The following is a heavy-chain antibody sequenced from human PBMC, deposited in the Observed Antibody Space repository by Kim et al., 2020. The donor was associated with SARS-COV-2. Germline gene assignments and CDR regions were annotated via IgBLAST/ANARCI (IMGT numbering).Heavy chain of an antibody. V-gene: IGHV3-9*01. CDR3: TKGREGY. Sequence: NSTSIVYADSVKGRFTISRDNAKNSLYLQMNSLGAEDTAFYYCTKGREGYWGQGTLVTVSP. J-gene: IGHJ4*02. CDR2: NSTSI.